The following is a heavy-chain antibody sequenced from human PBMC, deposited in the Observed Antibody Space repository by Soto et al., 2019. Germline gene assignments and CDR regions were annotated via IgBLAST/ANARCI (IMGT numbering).Heavy chain of an antibody. Sequence: SETLSLTCTVSGGSMSPNYWSWFRQPPGRGLEWVGYIYYAGSTSYNPSLKSRVTISLETSKSQFSLRLSSVTAADTAVYFCARLGFYYQSLDHWGPGPLVTVPS. V-gene: IGHV4-59*08. J-gene: IGHJ5*02. CDR2: IYYAGST. CDR1: GGSMSPNY. D-gene: IGHD3-22*01. CDR3: ARLGFYYQSLDH.